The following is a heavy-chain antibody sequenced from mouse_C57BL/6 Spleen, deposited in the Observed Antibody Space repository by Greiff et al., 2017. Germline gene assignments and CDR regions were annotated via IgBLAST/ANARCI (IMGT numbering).Heavy chain of an antibody. CDR3: ARGGLVSY. CDR2: IDPSDSYT. Sequence: LPQPGAELVIPGASVKLSCKASGYTFTSYWMPWVKQWPGQGLEWIGAIDPSDSYTNYNQKFKGKSTLTVDKSSSTAYMQLSSLTSEDSAVYYCARGGLVSYWGQVPLVTVSA. J-gene: IGHJ3*01. CDR1: GYTFTSYW. V-gene: IGHV1-69*01.